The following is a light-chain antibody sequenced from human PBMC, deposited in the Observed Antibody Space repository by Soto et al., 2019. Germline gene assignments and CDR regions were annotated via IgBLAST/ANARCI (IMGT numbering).Light chain of an antibody. CDR3: QQRSNWPPLT. J-gene: IGKJ4*01. CDR2: DAS. Sequence: EIVLTQSPATLSLSPGERATLSCRASQSINSYLAWYQQKPGQAPRLLVYDASNRATGVPARFSGGGSGTDFTLTISSLEPEDFAVYYSQQRSNWPPLTFGGGTQVEIK. V-gene: IGKV3-11*01. CDR1: QSINSY.